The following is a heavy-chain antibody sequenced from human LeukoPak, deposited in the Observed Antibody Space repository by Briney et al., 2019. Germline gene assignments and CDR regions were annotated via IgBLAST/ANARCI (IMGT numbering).Heavy chain of an antibody. CDR3: ARGGLYCSSTSCYRGYYYYYMDV. V-gene: IGHV1-69*05. J-gene: IGHJ6*03. Sequence: SVKVSCKASGGTFISYTISWVRQAPGQGLEWMGGIIPIFGTGNYAQKFQGRVKITTDESTSTAYMELSSLRSEDTAVYYCARGGLYCSSTSCYRGYYYYYMDVWGKGTTVTVSS. CDR1: GGTFISYT. CDR2: IIPIFGTG. D-gene: IGHD2-2*02.